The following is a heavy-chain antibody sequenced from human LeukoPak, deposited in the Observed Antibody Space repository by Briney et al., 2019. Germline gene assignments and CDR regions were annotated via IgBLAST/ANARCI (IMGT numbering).Heavy chain of an antibody. V-gene: IGHV3-74*01. D-gene: IGHD4-17*01. CDR2: IKSDGSNT. Sequence: GGSLILSCAASGFTFSSYWMHWVRQAPGKGLVWVSRIKSDGSNTNYADSVKGRFTISRDNAKNTLYPQMNSLRAEDTAVYYCARAILTPGGATVTRYFDYWGQGTLVTVSS. CDR1: GFTFSSYW. J-gene: IGHJ4*02. CDR3: ARAILTPGGATVTRYFDY.